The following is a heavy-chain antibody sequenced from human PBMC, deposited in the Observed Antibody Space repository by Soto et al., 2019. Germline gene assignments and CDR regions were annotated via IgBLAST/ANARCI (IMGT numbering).Heavy chain of an antibody. Sequence: VQLVESGGGVVQPGGSLRLSCAASGFTFASYAMHWVRQAPGKGLEWVAVMSSDGRYKYYADSVKGRFAISRDNSRNTRSLQMNSLRPEDTAVYYCARYPPSIQLWSRHVFDYWGQGTLLTVSS. V-gene: IGHV3-30*09. J-gene: IGHJ4*02. CDR2: MSSDGRYK. CDR1: GFTFASYA. CDR3: ARYPPSIQLWSRHVFDY. D-gene: IGHD5-18*01.